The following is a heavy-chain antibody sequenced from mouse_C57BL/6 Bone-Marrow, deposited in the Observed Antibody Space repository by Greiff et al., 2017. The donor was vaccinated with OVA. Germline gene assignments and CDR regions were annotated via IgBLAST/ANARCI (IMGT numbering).Heavy chain of an antibody. V-gene: IGHV5-6*01. D-gene: IGHD2-3*01. CDR2: ISSGGSYT. CDR3: ARNHDGYYLWWYFDV. CDR1: GFTFSSYG. J-gene: IGHJ1*03. Sequence: EVHLVESGGDLVKPGGSLKLSCAASGFTFSSYGMSWVRQTPDKRLEWVATISSGGSYTYYPDSVKGRFTISRDNATNTLYLPMSSMKSEDTAMYYCARNHDGYYLWWYFDVWGTGTTVTVSS.